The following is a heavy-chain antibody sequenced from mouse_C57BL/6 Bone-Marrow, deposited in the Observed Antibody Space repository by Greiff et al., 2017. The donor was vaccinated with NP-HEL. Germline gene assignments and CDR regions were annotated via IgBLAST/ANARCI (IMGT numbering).Heavy chain of an antibody. Sequence: DVKLVESGPGLAKPSQTLSLTCSVTGYSITSDYWNWIRKFPGNKLEYMGYISYSGSTYYNPSLKSRISITRDTSKNQYYLQLNSVTTEDTATYYGARYYGSSYWDFDVWGTGTTVTVSS. CDR2: ISYSGST. CDR1: GYSITSDY. CDR3: ARYYGSSYWDFDV. V-gene: IGHV3-8*01. J-gene: IGHJ1*03. D-gene: IGHD1-1*01.